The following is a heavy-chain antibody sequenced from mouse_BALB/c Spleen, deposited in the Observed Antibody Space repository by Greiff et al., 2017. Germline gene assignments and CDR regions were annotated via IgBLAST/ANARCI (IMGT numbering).Heavy chain of an antibody. Sequence: QVQLQQSGAELVRPGSSVKISCKASGYAFSSYWMNWVKQMPGQGLEWIGQIYPGDGDTDYNGKFKGRDTLTADKSSSTGYMQLSSLTSEDSAVYFCARKRGVFDYWGQGTTLTVSS. CDR3: ARKRGVFDY. CDR2: IYPGDGDT. V-gene: IGHV1-80*01. CDR1: GYAFSSYW. J-gene: IGHJ2*01.